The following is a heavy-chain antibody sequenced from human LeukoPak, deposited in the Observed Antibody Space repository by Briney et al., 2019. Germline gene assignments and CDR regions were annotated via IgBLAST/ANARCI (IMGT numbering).Heavy chain of an antibody. V-gene: IGHV3-20*04. J-gene: IGHJ4*02. CDR2: INWNGGST. CDR1: GFTFEDYG. Sequence: GGSLSLSCAASGFTFEDYGMSWVRQAPGKGREWFTFINWNGGSTGYADSVKGRFTISRNNSKNTLYLQMNSLRAEDTAVYYCAKDADDYFDYWGQGTLVTVSS. CDR3: AKDADDYFDY.